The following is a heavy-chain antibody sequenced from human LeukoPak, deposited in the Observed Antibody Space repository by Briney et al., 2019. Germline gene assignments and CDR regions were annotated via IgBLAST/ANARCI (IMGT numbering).Heavy chain of an antibody. V-gene: IGHV3-21*01. D-gene: IGHD5-18*01. Sequence: GGSLRLSCAASGFTFSSYSMNWVRQAPGKGLEWVSSISSSSSYIYYADSVKGRFTISRDNAKNSLYLQMNSLRAEDTAVYYWARRGEKGDKAYNWFDPWGQGTLVTVSS. CDR1: GFTFSSYS. CDR3: ARRGEKGDKAYNWFDP. J-gene: IGHJ5*02. CDR2: ISSSSSYI.